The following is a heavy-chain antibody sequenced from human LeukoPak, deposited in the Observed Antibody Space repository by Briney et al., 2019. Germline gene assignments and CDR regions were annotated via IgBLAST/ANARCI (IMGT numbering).Heavy chain of an antibody. D-gene: IGHD3-10*01. Sequence: GGSLRLSCAASGFTFSSYAMHWVRQAPGKGLEWVSVIYSGGSTYYADSVKGRFTISRDNSKNTLYLQMNSLRAEDTAVYYCARDSGVIWFGELLYYWGQGTLVTVSS. CDR3: ARDSGVIWFGELLYY. V-gene: IGHV3-66*01. CDR2: IYSGGST. J-gene: IGHJ4*02. CDR1: GFTFSSYA.